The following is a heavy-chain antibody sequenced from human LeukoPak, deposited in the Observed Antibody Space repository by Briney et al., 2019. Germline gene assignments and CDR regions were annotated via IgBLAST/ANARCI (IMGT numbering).Heavy chain of an antibody. V-gene: IGHV4-38-2*02. Sequence: SETLSLTCTVSGYSISSGYYWGWIRQPPGKGLEWIGHIYHSGSTYYNPSLKSRVTISVDTSKNQFSLKLSSLTAADTAVYYCARTKDYDFWSGYHDAFDIWGQGTMVTVSS. CDR3: ARTKDYDFWSGYHDAFDI. CDR2: IYHSGST. J-gene: IGHJ3*02. CDR1: GYSISSGYY. D-gene: IGHD3-3*01.